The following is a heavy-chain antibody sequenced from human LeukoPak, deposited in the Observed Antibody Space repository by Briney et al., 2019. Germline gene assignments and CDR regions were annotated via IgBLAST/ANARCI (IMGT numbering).Heavy chain of an antibody. V-gene: IGHV1-18*01. CDR3: ARDSREAPIARYFDY. D-gene: IGHD6-13*01. J-gene: IGHJ4*02. Sequence: GASVKVSCKASGYTFTSYGISWVRQAPGQGLEWMGWISAYNGNTNYAQKLQGRVTMTTDTSTSTAYMELRSLRSDDTAVYYCARDSREAPIARYFDYWGQGTLVTVSS. CDR2: ISAYNGNT. CDR1: GYTFTSYG.